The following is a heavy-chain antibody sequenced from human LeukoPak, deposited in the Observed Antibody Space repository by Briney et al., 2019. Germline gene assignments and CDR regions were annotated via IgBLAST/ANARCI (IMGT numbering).Heavy chain of an antibody. V-gene: IGHV1-8*03. CDR1: GYTFTSYD. J-gene: IGHJ4*02. CDR2: MNPNSGNT. CDR3: ARAITYYYGSGRGYYFDY. D-gene: IGHD3-10*01. Sequence: ASVKVSCKASGYTFTSYDINWVRQATGQGLEWMGWMNPNSGNTGYAQKFQGRVTITRNTSISTAYMELSSLRSEDTAVYYCARAITYYYGSGRGYYFDYWGQGTLVTVSS.